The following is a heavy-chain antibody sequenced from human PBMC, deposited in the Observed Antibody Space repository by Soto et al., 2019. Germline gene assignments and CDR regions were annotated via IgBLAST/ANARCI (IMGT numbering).Heavy chain of an antibody. CDR3: ARGRWMATIHGYYCYGMDV. J-gene: IGHJ6*02. CDR2: INHSGST. V-gene: IGHV4-34*01. Sequence: KPSESLSLTCAVYVGSFSGYSWTWIRQPPGKGLEWIGEINHSGSTNYNPSLKSRVTISVDTSKNQFSLKLSSVTAAVTAVYYCARGRWMATIHGYYCYGMDVWGQGTTVTVSS. D-gene: IGHD5-12*01. CDR1: VGSFSGYS.